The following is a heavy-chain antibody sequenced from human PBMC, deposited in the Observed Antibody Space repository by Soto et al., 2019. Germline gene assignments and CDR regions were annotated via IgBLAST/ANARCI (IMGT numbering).Heavy chain of an antibody. D-gene: IGHD5-12*01. V-gene: IGHV1-18*04. CDR3: ARGRGYSLIPVVDDAVDV. CDR1: GYSFTGYG. CDR2: ITTYNGDT. Sequence: QVQLVQSGGEVKKPGASVKVSCKASGYSFTGYGINWGRQAPGQGPEWLGRITTYNGDTNYAQNFQGRLTMTTDTSTGTTYMELRSLRSDDTAVYYCARGRGYSLIPVVDDAVDVWGQGTLVTVSS. J-gene: IGHJ3*01.